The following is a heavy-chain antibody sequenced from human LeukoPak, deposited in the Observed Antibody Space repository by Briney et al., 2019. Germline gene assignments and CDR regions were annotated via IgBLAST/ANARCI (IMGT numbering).Heavy chain of an antibody. Sequence: GGSLRLSCAASGFTFSSYWMNWARQAPGKGLEWVASINHNGNVNYYVDSVKGRFTISRDNAKNSLYLQMSNLRAEDTAVYFCARGGGLNVWGQGATVTVSS. CDR3: ARGGGLNV. CDR1: GFTFSSYW. J-gene: IGHJ6*02. D-gene: IGHD3-16*01. CDR2: INHNGNVN. V-gene: IGHV3-7*03.